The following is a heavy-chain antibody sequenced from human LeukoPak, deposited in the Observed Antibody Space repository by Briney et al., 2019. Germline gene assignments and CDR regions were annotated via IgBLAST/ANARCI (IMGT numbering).Heavy chain of an antibody. Sequence: SETLSLTCTVSGGSISSGNHFWSWIRQHPGKGLEWIGYISYSGRADYSPSLKSRVTISVDTSKNQFSLKLSSVTAADTAVYYCARDSGYCSGGSCSFDYWGQGTLVTVSS. V-gene: IGHV4-39*07. D-gene: IGHD2-15*01. CDR1: GGSISSGNHF. CDR3: ARDSGYCSGGSCSFDY. CDR2: ISYSGRA. J-gene: IGHJ4*02.